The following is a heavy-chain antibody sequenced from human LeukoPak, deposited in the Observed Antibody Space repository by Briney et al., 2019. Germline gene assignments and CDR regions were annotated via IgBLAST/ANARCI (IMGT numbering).Heavy chain of an antibody. CDR1: GFTFSSFA. V-gene: IGHV3-23*01. Sequence: GGSLRLSCSGSGFTFSSFAMGWVRQAPGIGLEWVSAISGSGGSTYYADSVKGRFTISRDNSKNTLYLQMNSLRAEDTAVYYCAKALPQQLVLVGDYFDYWGQGTLVTVSS. D-gene: IGHD6-13*01. J-gene: IGHJ4*02. CDR3: AKALPQQLVLVGDYFDY. CDR2: ISGSGGST.